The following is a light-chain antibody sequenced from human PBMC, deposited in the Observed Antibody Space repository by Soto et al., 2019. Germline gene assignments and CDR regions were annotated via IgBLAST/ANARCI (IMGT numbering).Light chain of an antibody. CDR2: GAS. V-gene: IGKV3-20*01. CDR1: QSVSSNY. J-gene: IGKJ3*01. Sequence: EIVLMQSPGTLSLSPGERATLSCRASQSVSSNYLAWYQQKPGQAPRLLIYGASSWATGIPDRFSGSGSGTDFTLTISRLEPEDFAVYYCQQYGSSPITFGPGTKVDIK. CDR3: QQYGSSPIT.